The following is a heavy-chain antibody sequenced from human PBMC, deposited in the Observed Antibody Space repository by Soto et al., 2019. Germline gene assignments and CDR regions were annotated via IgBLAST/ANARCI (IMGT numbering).Heavy chain of an antibody. CDR3: ARHGVVPAAIGYYYYYCMDV. D-gene: IGHD2-2*02. V-gene: IGHV5-51*01. Sequence: PGESLKISCKGSGYSFTSYWIGWVRQMPGKVLEWMGIIYPGDSDTRYRPSFQGQVTISADKSISTAYLQWSSLKAADTDKYYCARHGVVPAAIGYYYYYCMDVWGQGXTVTVYS. J-gene: IGHJ6*02. CDR2: IYPGDSDT. CDR1: GYSFTSYW.